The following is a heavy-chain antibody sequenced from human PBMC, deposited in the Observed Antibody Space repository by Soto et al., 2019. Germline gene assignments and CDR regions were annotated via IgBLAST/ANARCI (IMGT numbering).Heavy chain of an antibody. D-gene: IGHD6-6*01. CDR1: GFTVNSKS. CDR3: ARDKPSSSSGYYYYGMDV. CDR2: IYSGGST. J-gene: IGHJ6*02. Sequence: HPXGSLRLSCAASGFTVNSKSMSWVRQAPGRGLEWVSVIYSGGSTYYADSVKGRFTISRDNSKNTLYLQMNSLRAEDTAVYYCARDKPSSSSGYYYYGMDVWGQGSTVTVSS. V-gene: IGHV3-53*01.